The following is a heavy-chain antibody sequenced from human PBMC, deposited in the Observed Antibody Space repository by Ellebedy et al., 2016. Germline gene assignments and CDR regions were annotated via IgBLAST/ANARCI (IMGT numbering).Heavy chain of an antibody. CDR2: IYYSGST. Sequence: GSLRLSCTVSGGSISSNNYYWGWIRQPPGTGLEWIGSIYYSGSTYYNPSLKSRVTISVDTSKNQFSLNLRSVTAADTAVYYCARGYYYGSGTYSTVEYWGQGILVTVSS. J-gene: IGHJ4*02. V-gene: IGHV4-39*07. CDR3: ARGYYYGSGTYSTVEY. D-gene: IGHD3-10*01. CDR1: GGSISSNNYY.